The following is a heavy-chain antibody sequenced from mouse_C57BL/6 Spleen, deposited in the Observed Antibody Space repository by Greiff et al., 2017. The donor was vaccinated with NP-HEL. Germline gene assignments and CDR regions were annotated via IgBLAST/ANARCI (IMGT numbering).Heavy chain of an antibody. CDR1: GYAFSSYW. CDR3: ARGRSNYAMDY. Sequence: QVQLKESGAELVKPGASVKISCKASGYAFSSYWMNWVKQRPGKGLEWIGQIYPGDGDTNYNGKFKGKATLTADKSSSTAYMQLSSLTSEDSAVYFCARGRSNYAMDYWGQGTSVTVSS. J-gene: IGHJ4*01. D-gene: IGHD5-1*01. CDR2: IYPGDGDT. V-gene: IGHV1-80*01.